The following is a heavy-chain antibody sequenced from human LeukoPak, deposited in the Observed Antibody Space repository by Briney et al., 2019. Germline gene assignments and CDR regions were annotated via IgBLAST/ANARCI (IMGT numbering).Heavy chain of an antibody. CDR2: VYYSGTT. CDR3: ARSDRDLWYFDL. J-gene: IGHJ2*01. V-gene: IGHV4-59*02. Sequence: SETLSLTCTVSGGSVSSYYWSWIRQPPGKGLEWIGYVYYSGTTNYKYKSSLKSRVTISVDTSKNQFSLRLSSVTAADTAVYYCARSDRDLWYFDLWGRGTLVTVSS. CDR1: GGSVSSYY.